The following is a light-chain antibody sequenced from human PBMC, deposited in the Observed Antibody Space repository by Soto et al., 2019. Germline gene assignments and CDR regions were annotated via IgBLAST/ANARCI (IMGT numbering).Light chain of an antibody. CDR1: QSVSSSY. CDR2: GAS. J-gene: IGKJ1*01. Sequence: EIVLTQSPGTLSLSPGERATLSCRASQSVSSSYLAWYQQKPGQAPRLLIYGASSRATGIPDRFSGSGSGTEFTLTISSLQSEDFAIYYCQQYKEWPPWTFGQGTKVDIK. CDR3: QQYKEWPPWT. V-gene: IGKV3-20*01.